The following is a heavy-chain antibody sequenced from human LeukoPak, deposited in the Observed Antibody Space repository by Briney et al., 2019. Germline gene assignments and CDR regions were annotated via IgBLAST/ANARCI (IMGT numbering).Heavy chain of an antibody. D-gene: IGHD3-22*01. CDR3: AREFSVVVVTATYYFDY. J-gene: IGHJ4*02. Sequence: GGSLRLSCAASGFTFSTYGMHWVRQAPGKGLEWVAVISYDGSNKYYADPVKGRFTISRDNSKNTLYVQMNSLRAEDTAVYYCAREFSVVVVTATYYFDYWGQGTLVTVSS. CDR2: ISYDGSNK. CDR1: GFTFSTYG. V-gene: IGHV3-30*19.